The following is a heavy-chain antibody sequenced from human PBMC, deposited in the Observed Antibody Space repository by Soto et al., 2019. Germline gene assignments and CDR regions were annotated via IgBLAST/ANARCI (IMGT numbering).Heavy chain of an antibody. J-gene: IGHJ6*03. D-gene: IGHD1-1*01. Sequence: GGSLRLSCAASGFTFDDYAMHWVRQAPGKGLEWVSGISWNSGSIGYADSVKGRFTISRDNAKNSLYLQMNSLRAEDTALYYCAKDKAVRHNWNYYYYMDVWGKGTTVTVSS. CDR2: ISWNSGSI. CDR3: AKDKAVRHNWNYYYYMDV. V-gene: IGHV3-9*01. CDR1: GFTFDDYA.